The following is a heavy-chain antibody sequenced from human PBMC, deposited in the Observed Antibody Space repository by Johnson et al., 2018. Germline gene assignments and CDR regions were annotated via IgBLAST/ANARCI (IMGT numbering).Heavy chain of an antibody. CDR3: GRDGRFTIFGGADYYGMDV. Sequence: QVQLVESGAEVKKPGSSVKVSCKASGGTFSSYAISWVRQAPGQGLEWMGGIIPILGTANYAQKFQGRVTITADESTRTAYMEVSSLGSEDTAVYYCGRDGRFTIFGGADYYGMDVWGQGTTVPVSS. CDR2: IIPILGTA. D-gene: IGHD3-3*01. V-gene: IGHV1-69*01. J-gene: IGHJ6*02. CDR1: GGTFSSYA.